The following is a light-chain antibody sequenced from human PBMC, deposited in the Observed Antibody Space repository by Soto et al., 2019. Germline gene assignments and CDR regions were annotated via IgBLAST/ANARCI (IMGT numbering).Light chain of an antibody. Sequence: EFVLTQSPGTLSLSAGERATLSCRASQTVRNNYLAWYQQKPGQAPRLLIYDASSRAAGIPGRFSGGGSGTDFPLTISRLEPEDFAVYYYQQFSSYPLTFGGGTKVDI. CDR1: QTVRNNY. CDR2: DAS. V-gene: IGKV3-20*01. J-gene: IGKJ4*01. CDR3: QQFSSYPLT.